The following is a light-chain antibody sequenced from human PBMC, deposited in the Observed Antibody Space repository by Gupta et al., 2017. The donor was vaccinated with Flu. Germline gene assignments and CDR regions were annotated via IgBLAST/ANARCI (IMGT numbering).Light chain of an antibody. CDR3: QQYKAYSRT. J-gene: IGKJ1*01. CDR1: QSISDW. Sequence: DIQMTQSPATLFASVGDRVTITCRASQSISDWLAWYQQKPGKAPKLLIYKASSLESGVPSRFSGSGSGTEFTLTISSLQPDDFATYYCQQYKAYSRTFGQGTKVETK. V-gene: IGKV1-5*03. CDR2: KAS.